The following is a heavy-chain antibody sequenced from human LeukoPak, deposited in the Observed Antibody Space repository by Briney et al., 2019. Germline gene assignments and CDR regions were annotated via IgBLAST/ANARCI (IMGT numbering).Heavy chain of an antibody. D-gene: IGHD3-22*01. CDR2: ISTSGSTI. CDR1: GFTFSDYY. J-gene: IGHJ3*02. V-gene: IGHV3-11*04. Sequence: GWSLRLSCAASGFTFSDYYMSWIRQAPGKGLEWVSYISTSGSTIYYADSVKGRFTISRDNAKNSLYLQMNSLRADDTAVYYCARDQSYDSSGKDAFDIWGQGAMVTVSS. CDR3: ARDQSYDSSGKDAFDI.